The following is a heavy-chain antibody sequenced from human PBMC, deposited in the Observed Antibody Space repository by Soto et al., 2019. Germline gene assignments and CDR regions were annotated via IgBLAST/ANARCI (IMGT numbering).Heavy chain of an antibody. V-gene: IGHV3-21*01. Sequence: GGTLRLSCAASGFTFSSYSMNWVRQAPGKGLEWVSSISSSSSYIYYADSVKGRFTISRDNAKNSLYLQMNSLRAEDTAVYYCANDYDDAFDIWGQGTMVTVSS. CDR2: ISSSSSYI. J-gene: IGHJ3*02. CDR3: ANDYDDAFDI. CDR1: GFTFSSYS. D-gene: IGHD4-17*01.